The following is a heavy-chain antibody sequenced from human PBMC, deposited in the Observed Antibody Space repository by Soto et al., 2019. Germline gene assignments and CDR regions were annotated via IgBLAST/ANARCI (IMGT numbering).Heavy chain of an antibody. CDR1: EFTFSRHG. Sequence: QVQLVESGGGVVQPGRSLRLSCAASEFTFSRHGMHWVRQAPGKGLQWVGVIWSDGSNEVYADSVKGRFIISRDNSKNILYLQMNSLRAEDTAVYYCARERTFGDNKHNYMDVWGTGITVTVPS. D-gene: IGHD3-10*01. CDR3: ARERTFGDNKHNYMDV. V-gene: IGHV3-33*01. J-gene: IGHJ6*03. CDR2: IWSDGSNE.